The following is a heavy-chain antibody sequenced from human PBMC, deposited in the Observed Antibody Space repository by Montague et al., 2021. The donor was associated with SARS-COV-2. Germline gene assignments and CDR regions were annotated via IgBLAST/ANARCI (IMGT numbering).Heavy chain of an antibody. CDR2: ISYDGSNK. D-gene: IGHD4-11*01. J-gene: IGHJ6*03. V-gene: IGHV3-30*04. CDR1: GFTFSSYA. CDR3: ARDYSSYYYYMDV. Sequence: SRRLSLSASGFTFSSYAMHWVRQAPGKGLEWVAVISYDGSNKYYADSVKGRFTISRDNSKNTLYLQMNSLRAEDTAVYYCARDYSSYYYYMDVWGKGTTVTVSS.